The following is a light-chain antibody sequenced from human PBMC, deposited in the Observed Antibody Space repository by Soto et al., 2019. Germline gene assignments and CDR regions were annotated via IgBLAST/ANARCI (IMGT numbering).Light chain of an antibody. CDR2: RGS. V-gene: IGKV1-16*01. CDR3: QQYNTYSMT. Sequence: DTQMTQSPSSLSASVGDRVTITCRASQDISNYLAWFQQKPGKAPKSLISRGSSLQSGVPSRFSGSGSGTDFTLSISSLQPEQVATYFCQQYNTYSMTFGQRTRLEIK. J-gene: IGKJ5*01. CDR1: QDISNY.